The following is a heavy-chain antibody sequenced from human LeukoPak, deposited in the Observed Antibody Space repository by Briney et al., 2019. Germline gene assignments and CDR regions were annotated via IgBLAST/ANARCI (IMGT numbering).Heavy chain of an antibody. J-gene: IGHJ4*02. V-gene: IGHV1-8*01. CDR3: AREDRGVLIVDY. D-gene: IGHD3-10*01. Sequence: ASVKVSCKASGYTFTSYDINWVRQATGPGLEWMGWMNPNSGNTGYAQKFQGRVTMARNTSISTAYMELSSLRSEDTAVYYCAREDRGVLIVDYWGQGTLVTVSS. CDR1: GYTFTSYD. CDR2: MNPNSGNT.